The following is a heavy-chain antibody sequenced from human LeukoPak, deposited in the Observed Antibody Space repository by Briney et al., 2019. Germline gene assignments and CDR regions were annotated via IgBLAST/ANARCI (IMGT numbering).Heavy chain of an antibody. CDR3: ARGLYIGSGSYTTQYYGMDV. D-gene: IGHD3-10*01. Sequence: SETLSLTCAVYGGSFSGYYWSWIRQPPGKGLEWIGEINHSGSTNYNPSLKSRVTISVDTSKNQFSLKLSSVTAADTAVYYRARGLYIGSGSYTTQYYGMDVWGQGTTVTVSS. CDR2: INHSGST. V-gene: IGHV4-34*01. J-gene: IGHJ6*02. CDR1: GGSFSGYY.